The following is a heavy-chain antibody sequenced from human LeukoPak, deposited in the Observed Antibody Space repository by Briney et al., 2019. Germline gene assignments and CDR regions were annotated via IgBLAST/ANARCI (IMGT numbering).Heavy chain of an antibody. D-gene: IGHD2-15*01. CDR2: IIPIFGTA. CDR3: ATSVAGSWYFDY. Sequence: SVKVSCKASGGTFSSYAISWVRQAPGQGLEWMGGIIPIFGTANYAQKFQGRVTITTDESTSTAYMELSSLRSEDTAVYYCATSVAGSWYFDYWGQGTLATVSS. CDR1: GGTFSSYA. J-gene: IGHJ4*02. V-gene: IGHV1-69*05.